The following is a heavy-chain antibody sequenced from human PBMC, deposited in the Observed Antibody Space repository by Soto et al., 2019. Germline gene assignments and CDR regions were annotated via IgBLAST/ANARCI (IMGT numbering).Heavy chain of an antibody. CDR1: GFTFSSYG. CDR3: ARDRGHYYDSSGYYPSLDY. V-gene: IGHV3-33*01. D-gene: IGHD3-22*01. CDR2: IWYDGSNK. J-gene: IGHJ4*02. Sequence: LRLSCAASGFTFSSYGMHWVRQAPGKGLEWVAVIWYDGSNKYYADSVKGRFTISRDNSKNTLYLQMNSLRAEDTAVYYCARDRGHYYDSSGYYPSLDYWGQGTLVTVS.